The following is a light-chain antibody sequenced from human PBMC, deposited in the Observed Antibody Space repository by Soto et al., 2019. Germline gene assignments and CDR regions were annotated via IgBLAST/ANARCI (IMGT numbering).Light chain of an antibody. CDR2: GAS. V-gene: IGKV3-15*01. CDR3: QQYNSWPPIT. J-gene: IGKJ5*01. Sequence: EILMTQSPATLSVSPGERATLSCRATQTVNNKVVWYQHKPGQAPRLLIYGASTRATGIPARFSGSGSGTEFTLSISSLQSEDFAVYYGQQYNSWPPITFGQGTRLEIK. CDR1: QTVNNK.